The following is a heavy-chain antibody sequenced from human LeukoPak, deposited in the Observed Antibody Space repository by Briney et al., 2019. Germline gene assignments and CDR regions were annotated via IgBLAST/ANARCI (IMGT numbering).Heavy chain of an antibody. D-gene: IGHD4-17*01. CDR1: GFTFSSYS. CDR3: VKGREGYGDSRFDY. J-gene: IGHJ4*02. CDR2: ISSSSSYI. Sequence: GGSLRLSCAASGFTFSSYSMNWVRQAPGKGLEWVSSISSSSSYIYYADSVKGRFTISRDNAKNTLYLQMNSLRAEDTAIYYCVKGREGYGDSRFDYWGQGTLVTVSS. V-gene: IGHV3-21*04.